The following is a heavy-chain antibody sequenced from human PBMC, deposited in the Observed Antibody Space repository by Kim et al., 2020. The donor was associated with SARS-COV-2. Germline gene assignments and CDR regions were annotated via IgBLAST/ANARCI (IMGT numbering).Heavy chain of an antibody. CDR3: ARGQSLPLNEYFDY. D-gene: IGHD6-6*01. CDR1: GYAFTDRY. Sequence: ASVKVSCKASGYAFTDRYIYWVRQAPGQGLEYMGWISPNRGGTNSAQKFRGRVTMTRDTSITTAYMELSGLTSDDTAVYYCARGQSLPLNEYFDYWGQGT. CDR2: ISPNRGGT. J-gene: IGHJ4*02. V-gene: IGHV1-2*02.